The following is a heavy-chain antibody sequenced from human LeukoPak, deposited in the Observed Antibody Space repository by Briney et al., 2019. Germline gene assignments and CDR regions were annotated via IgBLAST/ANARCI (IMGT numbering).Heavy chain of an antibody. V-gene: IGHV3-7*01. Sequence: GGSLSLSCAASGFTFSDYWMPWVRHAPGKGREWVANIKQDGSEKDYVDSVKGRFTISRDNAKNSLYLQMDSLRVEDTAVYFCARKGGYSSGYYYWGQGTLVTVSS. J-gene: IGHJ4*02. CDR1: GFTFSDYW. CDR2: IKQDGSEK. CDR3: ARKGGYSSGYYY. D-gene: IGHD3-22*01.